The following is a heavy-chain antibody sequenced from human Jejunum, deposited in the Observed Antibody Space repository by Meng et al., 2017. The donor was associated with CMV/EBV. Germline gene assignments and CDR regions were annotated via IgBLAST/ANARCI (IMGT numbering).Heavy chain of an antibody. J-gene: IGHJ5*02. CDR3: SRGADAYKSGRS. D-gene: IGHD5-24*01. Sequence: QVSLLHGGAGLLKASETLALTCGVYGGSFSNYYWSWIRQSPRKGLEWIGEIHPSGSTYYNPSLNSRVTMSVDTSKNQFSLNLRSVTAADTAVYYCSRGADAYKSGRSWGQGTLVTVSS. V-gene: IGHV4-34*01. CDR2: IHPSGST. CDR1: GGSFSNYY.